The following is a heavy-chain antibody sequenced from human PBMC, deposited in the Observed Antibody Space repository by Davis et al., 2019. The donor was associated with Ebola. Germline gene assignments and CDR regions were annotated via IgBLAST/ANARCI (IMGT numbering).Heavy chain of an antibody. D-gene: IGHD4-17*01. J-gene: IGHJ4*02. Sequence: GGSLRLSCAASGFTFSSYAMHWVRQAPGKGLEWVAVISYDGSNKYYADSVKGRFTISRDNSKNTLYLQMNSLRAEDTAVYYCARVDENGDTHYWGQGTLVTVSS. CDR2: ISYDGSNK. CDR3: ARVDENGDTHY. V-gene: IGHV3-30-3*01. CDR1: GFTFSSYA.